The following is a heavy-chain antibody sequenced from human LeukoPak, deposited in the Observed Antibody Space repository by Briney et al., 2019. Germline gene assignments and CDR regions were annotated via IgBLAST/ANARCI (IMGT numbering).Heavy chain of an antibody. CDR3: ARSILTGYNWFDP. V-gene: IGHV3-33*08. D-gene: IGHD3-9*01. J-gene: IGHJ5*02. CDR2: IWYDGSNK. Sequence: GGSLRLSCAASGFTFSNAWMSWVRQAPGKGLEWVAVIWYDGSNKYYADSVKGRFTISRDNSKNTLYLQMNSLRAEDTAVYYCARSILTGYNWFDPWGQGTLVTVSS. CDR1: GFTFSNAW.